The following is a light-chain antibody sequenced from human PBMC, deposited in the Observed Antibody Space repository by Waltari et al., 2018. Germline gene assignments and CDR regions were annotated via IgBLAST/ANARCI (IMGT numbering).Light chain of an antibody. CDR1: LNLLYRSNNENY. CDR3: QQYYYTPFT. CDR2: WAS. J-gene: IGKJ3*01. V-gene: IGKV4-1*01. Sequence: DFVLTQSPGSLALSLGESAPLNCKSSLNLLYRSNNENYLAWYQQKSGQPPKLLIFWASTRESGVPDRFSGSGSGTDFSLTINSLQAEDVAIYYCQQYYYTPFTFGPGTKVEI.